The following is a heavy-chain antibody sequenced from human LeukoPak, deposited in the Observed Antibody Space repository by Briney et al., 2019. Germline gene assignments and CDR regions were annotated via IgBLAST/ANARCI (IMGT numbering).Heavy chain of an antibody. Sequence: SVKVSCKASGGTFSSYAISWVRQAPGQGLEWMGGIIPIFGTANYAQKFQGRVTITADESTSTAYMELSSLRSEDTAVNYCARGGYSYGLPLGYWGQGTLVTVSS. CDR2: IIPIFGTA. D-gene: IGHD5-18*01. CDR3: ARGGYSYGLPLGY. V-gene: IGHV1-69*01. J-gene: IGHJ4*02. CDR1: GGTFSSYA.